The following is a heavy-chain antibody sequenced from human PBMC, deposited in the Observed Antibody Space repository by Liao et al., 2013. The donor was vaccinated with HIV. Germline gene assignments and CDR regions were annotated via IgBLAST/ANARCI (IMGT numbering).Heavy chain of an antibody. Sequence: QVQLQESGPGLVKPSETLSLTCTVSGGSISSYYWSWIRQPAGKGLEWIGRIYISGSTNYNPSLKSRVTISVDTSKNQISLKLSSVTAADTAVYYCARQFGPGSWCLYYWGRGNPRSPSPQ. CDR1: GGSISSYY. V-gene: IGHV4-4*07. CDR3: ARQFGPGSWCLYY. J-gene: IGHJ4*02. D-gene: IGHD2-21*01. CDR2: IYISGST.